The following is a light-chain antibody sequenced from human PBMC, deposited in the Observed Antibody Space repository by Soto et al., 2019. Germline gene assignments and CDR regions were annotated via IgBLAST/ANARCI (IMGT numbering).Light chain of an antibody. CDR1: SSDIGAYDY. CDR2: DVT. V-gene: IGLV2-14*01. CDR3: SSYTSSSTPYD. J-gene: IGLJ1*01. Sequence: QSVLTQPASVSGSPGQSITISCTGSSSDIGAYDYVSWYQQRPVKAPKLMIFDVTNRPSGVSDRFSGSKSGNTASLTISGRQTEDEADYYCSSYTSSSTPYDFGTGTKVTVL.